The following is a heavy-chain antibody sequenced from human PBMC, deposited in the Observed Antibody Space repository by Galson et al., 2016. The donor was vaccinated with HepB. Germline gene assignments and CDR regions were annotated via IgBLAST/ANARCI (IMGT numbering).Heavy chain of an antibody. D-gene: IGHD3-10*01. CDR2: VNPDSGNR. CDR3: TRTKVRGLPAMDV. V-gene: IGHV1-8*02. CDR1: GYTFINYE. Sequence: SVKLSCKAAGYTFINYEINWVRQAPGQGLECFGRVNPDSGNRGYPQQFQGRVTMTTDRSKGTAYWELSSLRSEDTAVYYCTRTKVRGLPAMDVWGQGTLVIVSS. J-gene: IGHJ4*02.